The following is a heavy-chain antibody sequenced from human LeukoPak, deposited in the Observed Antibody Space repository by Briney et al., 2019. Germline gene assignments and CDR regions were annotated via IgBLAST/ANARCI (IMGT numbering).Heavy chain of an antibody. CDR2: IIPIFGTA. CDR3: ARAYDFWSGPTNYFDY. D-gene: IGHD3-3*01. CDR1: GYTFTSYG. V-gene: IGHV1-69*13. J-gene: IGHJ4*02. Sequence: SVKVSCKASGYTFTSYGISRVRQAPGQGLEWMGGIIPIFGTANYAQKFQGRVTITADESTSTAYMELSSLRSEDTAVYYCARAYDFWSGPTNYFDYWGQGTLVTVSS.